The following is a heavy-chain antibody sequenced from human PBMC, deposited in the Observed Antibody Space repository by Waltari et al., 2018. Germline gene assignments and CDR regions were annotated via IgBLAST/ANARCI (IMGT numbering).Heavy chain of an antibody. CDR1: GDSISRVGSY. D-gene: IGHD6-6*01. V-gene: IGHV4-31*03. CDR3: ARESYSSSAGYFYYYGLDV. Sequence: QVQLQESGPGLVKPSQPLSLTCTVSGDSISRVGSYWTWSRQQPGKGLEWIGYIHYSGRTYYNPSLKSRVTISIDTSKKQFSLKLTSVTAADTAVYYCARESYSSSAGYFYYYGLDVWGQGTTVTVSS. CDR2: IHYSGRT. J-gene: IGHJ6*02.